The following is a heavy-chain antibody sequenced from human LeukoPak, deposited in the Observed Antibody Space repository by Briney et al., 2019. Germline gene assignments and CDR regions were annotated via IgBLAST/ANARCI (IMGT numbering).Heavy chain of an antibody. D-gene: IGHD3-10*01. CDR1: GFTFGNYA. Sequence: TGGSLRLSCAASGFTFGNYAMNWVRQAPGKGLEWVSTISGSGANTYYADSVKGRFTISRDNSKDTLYLQMNSLRAEETAIYYCAKDRVTMVRGVIHWGQGTLVTVSS. V-gene: IGHV3-23*01. CDR3: AKDRVTMVRGVIH. CDR2: ISGSGANT. J-gene: IGHJ4*02.